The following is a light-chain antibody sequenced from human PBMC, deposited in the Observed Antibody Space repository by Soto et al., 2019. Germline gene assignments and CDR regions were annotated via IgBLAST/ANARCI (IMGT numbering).Light chain of an antibody. CDR2: DVS. J-gene: IGKJ1*01. V-gene: IGKV3-20*01. CDR1: RSLSSTS. Sequence: EIVLTQSPGTLSLSPGERAALSCRASRSLSSTSLAWYQQRPGQAPRLLIYDVSNRATGIPDRFSGSGSGTDFTLTINRLEPDDFAVYYCQQYGSSPRTFGQGTKVEIK. CDR3: QQYGSSPRT.